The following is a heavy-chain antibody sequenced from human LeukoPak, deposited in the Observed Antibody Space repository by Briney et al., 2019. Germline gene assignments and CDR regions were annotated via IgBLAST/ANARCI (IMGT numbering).Heavy chain of an antibody. Sequence: GGSLRLSCGASGFTFSNYAMSWVRQAPGQGLEWVAFIRYDGSDKSYGDSVKGRFTISRDNSKNTVYLQMNSLRAEDTAVYYCARGYGTSGYDYWGQGAQVTVSS. D-gene: IGHD3-22*01. J-gene: IGHJ4*02. CDR3: ARGYGTSGYDY. CDR1: GFTFSNYA. CDR2: IRYDGSDK. V-gene: IGHV3-30*02.